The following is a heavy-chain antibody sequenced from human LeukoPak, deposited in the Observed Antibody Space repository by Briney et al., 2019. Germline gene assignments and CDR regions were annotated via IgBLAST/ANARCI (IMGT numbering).Heavy chain of an antibody. CDR2: INQSRST. CDR1: GGSFSTYY. Sequence: PSETLSLTCAVNGGSFSTYYWSWVRQPPGSGLEWIGDINQSRSTNYSPSLKSRVTVSIDTSKNQFSLKMSSLTAADTGIYFCARHGLGRGVYITRQYNYYMDVWGTGTTVTVSS. J-gene: IGHJ6*04. CDR3: ARHGLGRGVYITRQYNYYMDV. V-gene: IGHV4-34*01. D-gene: IGHD3-10*01.